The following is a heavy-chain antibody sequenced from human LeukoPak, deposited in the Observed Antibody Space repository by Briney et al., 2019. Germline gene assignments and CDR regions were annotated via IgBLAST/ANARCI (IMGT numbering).Heavy chain of an antibody. J-gene: IGHJ4*02. CDR2: IYPGDSDT. V-gene: IGHV5-51*01. D-gene: IGHD1-1*01. Sequence: GESLKISCKGSGYSFTSYWIGWVRQMPGKGLEWMGIIYPGDSDTSYSPSFQGQVTISADKSISTAYLQWSSLKASDTAMYYCARRYWNDEYYFDHWGQGTLVTVSS. CDR3: ARRYWNDEYYFDH. CDR1: GYSFTSYW.